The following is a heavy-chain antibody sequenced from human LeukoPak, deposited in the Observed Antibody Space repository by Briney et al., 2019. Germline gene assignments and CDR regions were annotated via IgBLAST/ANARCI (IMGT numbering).Heavy chain of an antibody. J-gene: IGHJ4*02. V-gene: IGHV5-51*01. D-gene: IGHD3-3*01. CDR2: IYPGDSDT. CDR3: ARHSYDTPFDY. Sequence: GESLKISCKGSGYSFTKYWIGWVRQMPGKGLEWMGIIYPGDSDTKYSPSFEGQVTISADKSISTAYLQWSSLKASDTAMYYCARHSYDTPFDYWGQGTLVTVSS. CDR1: GYSFTKYW.